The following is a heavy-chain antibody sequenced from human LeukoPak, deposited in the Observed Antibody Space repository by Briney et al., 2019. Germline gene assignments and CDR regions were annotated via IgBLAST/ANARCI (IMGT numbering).Heavy chain of an antibody. Sequence: GESLKISCKASGYSFTTYWIGLVRQMPGKGLEWMGIIYPGDSDTRYSPSFQGQVTISADKSINTAYLQWTNLKASDSALYYCARPRRCTRTSCYAGGLDAFDIGGQGTMLTVSS. CDR1: GYSFTTYW. CDR3: ARPRRCTRTSCYAGGLDAFDI. CDR2: IYPGDSDT. D-gene: IGHD2-2*01. J-gene: IGHJ3*02. V-gene: IGHV5-51*01.